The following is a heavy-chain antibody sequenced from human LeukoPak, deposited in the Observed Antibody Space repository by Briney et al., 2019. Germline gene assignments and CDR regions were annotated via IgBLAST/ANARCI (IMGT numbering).Heavy chain of an antibody. CDR3: ARAAAGRAYYHYGMDV. CDR1: GFTFSSYV. CDR2: ISNSGGST. J-gene: IGHJ6*02. D-gene: IGHD6-13*01. Sequence: GGSLRLSCAASGFTFSSYVMSWVRQAPGKGLEWVSSISNSGGSTYYADSVKGRFTISRDNSKNTLDLQMNSLRAEDTAVYYCARAAAGRAYYHYGMDVWGQGTTVTVSS. V-gene: IGHV3-23*01.